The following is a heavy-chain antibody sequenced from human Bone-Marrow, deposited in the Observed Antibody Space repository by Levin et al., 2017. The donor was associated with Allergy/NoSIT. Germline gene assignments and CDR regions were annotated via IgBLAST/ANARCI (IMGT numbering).Heavy chain of an antibody. D-gene: IGHD1-14*01. CDR1: GGPITSYY. J-gene: IGHJ6*02. CDR2: IFHSESP. Sequence: SETLSLTCTVSGGPITSYYWSWIRQPPGKGLEWIGYIFHSESPTMNPSLKSRASISVDTSRNQFSLKVTSVAAADTAVYYCARTTLRSHYGLEVWGQGTTVTVSS. V-gene: IGHV4-59*08. CDR3: ARTTLRSHYGLEV.